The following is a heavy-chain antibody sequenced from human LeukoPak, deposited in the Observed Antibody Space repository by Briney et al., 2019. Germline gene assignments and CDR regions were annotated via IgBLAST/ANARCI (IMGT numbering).Heavy chain of an antibody. J-gene: IGHJ4*02. CDR2: ISAYIGNT. D-gene: IGHD2-2*01. V-gene: IGHV1-18*01. Sequence: GASVKVSCKTSGYIFTTYGVSWVRQAPGQGLEWMGWISAYIGNTNYAQKLQGGVTMTTDTSTNTAYMELRSLTSDDTAVYYCARAWDCSSTTCYVYFDYWGQGSLVTVSS. CDR1: GYIFTTYG. CDR3: ARAWDCSSTTCYVYFDY.